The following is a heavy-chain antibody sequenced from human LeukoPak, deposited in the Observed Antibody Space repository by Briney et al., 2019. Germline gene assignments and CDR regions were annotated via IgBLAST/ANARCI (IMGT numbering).Heavy chain of an antibody. Sequence: GRSLRLSCAASGFTFSSYAMHWVRQAPGKGLEWVAVISYDGSNKYYADSEKGRFTISRDNSKNTLYLQMNSLRAEDTAVYYCARGRYSYGYYFHYWGQGTLVTVSS. CDR3: ARGRYSYGYYFHY. CDR2: ISYDGSNK. J-gene: IGHJ4*02. CDR1: GFTFSSYA. V-gene: IGHV3-30*04. D-gene: IGHD5-18*01.